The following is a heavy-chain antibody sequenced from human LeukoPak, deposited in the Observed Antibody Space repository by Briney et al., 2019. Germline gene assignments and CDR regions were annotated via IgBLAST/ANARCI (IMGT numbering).Heavy chain of an antibody. J-gene: IGHJ4*02. D-gene: IGHD6-13*01. CDR2: ISSNGGST. CDR3: ARGSSSWYGSSIFHY. CDR1: GFTFSSYA. Sequence: GGSLRFSCAASGFTFSSYAMHWVRQAPGKGLEYVSAISSNGGSTYYANSVKGRFTISRDNSKNTLYLQMGSLRAEDMAVYYCARGSSSWYGSSIFHYWGQGTLVTVSS. V-gene: IGHV3-64*01.